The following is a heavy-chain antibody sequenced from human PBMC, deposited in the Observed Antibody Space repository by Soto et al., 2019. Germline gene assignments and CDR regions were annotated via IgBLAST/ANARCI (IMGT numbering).Heavy chain of an antibody. D-gene: IGHD3-22*01. Sequence: QVQIQQWGGGLLKPSETLSLSCTVYGGSFSNYAWSWIRQPPGMGLVWIGEIYHIVKSDYNPSLKRPVTIAVDTSMNQFSLKLSSVIAADTAVYFCARGGYWTFDYWGQGALVTASS. V-gene: IGHV4-34*01. J-gene: IGHJ4*02. CDR2: IYHIVKS. CDR1: GGSFSNYA. CDR3: ARGGYWTFDY.